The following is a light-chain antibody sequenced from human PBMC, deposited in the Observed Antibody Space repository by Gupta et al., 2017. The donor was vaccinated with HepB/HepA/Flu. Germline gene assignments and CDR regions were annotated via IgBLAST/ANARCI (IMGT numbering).Light chain of an antibody. J-gene: IGLJ3*02. V-gene: IGLV1-40*01. Sequence: QSVLAPPPSVSGAPGQTVTISCAGSISNIGAGFDVHWFQQLPGTAPKLLIYGNTNRPSGVPDRFSGSKSGTSASLVITGLQAEDEADYYCQSYDSSLSGWGVFGGGTKLTVL. CDR1: ISNIGAGFD. CDR3: QSYDSSLSGWGV. CDR2: GNT.